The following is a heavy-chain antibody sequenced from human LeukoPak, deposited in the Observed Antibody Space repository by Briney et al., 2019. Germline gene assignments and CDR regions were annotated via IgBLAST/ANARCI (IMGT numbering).Heavy chain of an antibody. D-gene: IGHD1-26*01. J-gene: IGHJ4*02. V-gene: IGHV3-33*06. CDR3: AKPTRGSGSFLIDY. CDR1: GFTFSNYG. Sequence: GRSLRLSCAASGFTFSNYGVHWVRQAPGKGLEWVAVIWYDGSYKYYVDSVKGRFTISRDNSKNTLFLQMNSLRAEDTAVYYCAKPTRGSGSFLIDYWGQGTLVTVSS. CDR2: IWYDGSYK.